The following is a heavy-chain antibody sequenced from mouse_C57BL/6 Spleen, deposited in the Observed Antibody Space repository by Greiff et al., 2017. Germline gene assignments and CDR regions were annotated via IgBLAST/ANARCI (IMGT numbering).Heavy chain of an antibody. Sequence: QVQLQQSGAELVKPGASVKLSCKASGYTFTEYTIQWVKQRPGQGLEWIGWFYPGGGCIKYNEKFKDKATLTANKSSSTVYMELSSLTSEDSAVYVGARHEERLSDDMDYWGQGTSVTVSS. V-gene: IGHV1-62-2*01. CDR3: ARHEERLSDDMDY. J-gene: IGHJ4*01. CDR2: FYPGGGCI. CDR1: GYTFTEYT.